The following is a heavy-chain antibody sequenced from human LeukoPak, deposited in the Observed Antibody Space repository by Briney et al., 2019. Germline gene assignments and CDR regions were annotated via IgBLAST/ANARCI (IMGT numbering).Heavy chain of an antibody. Sequence: GGSLRLSCAASGFPFNDYTMHWVRHAPGKGLEWLSLISWDGGSTYYADSVKGRFTIAKDNSKNSLYLQMNSLRTEDTALYYCAKDIGTIFGVVIDAFDIWGQGTMVTVSS. J-gene: IGHJ3*02. V-gene: IGHV3-43*01. CDR1: GFPFNDYT. D-gene: IGHD3-3*01. CDR3: AKDIGTIFGVVIDAFDI. CDR2: ISWDGGST.